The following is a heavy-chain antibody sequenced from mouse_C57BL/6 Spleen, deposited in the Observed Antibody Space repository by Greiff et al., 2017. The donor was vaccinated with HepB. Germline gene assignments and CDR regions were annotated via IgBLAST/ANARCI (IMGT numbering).Heavy chain of an antibody. CDR2: IHPNSGST. Sequence: VQLQQPGAELVKPGASVKLSCKASGYTFTSYWMHWVKQRPGQGLEWIGMIHPNSGSTNYNEKFKSKATLTVDKSSSTAYMQLSSLTSEDSAVYYCARSCYDYGGDFDYWGQGTTLTVSS. CDR3: ARSCYDYGGDFDY. CDR1: GYTFTSYW. V-gene: IGHV1-64*01. J-gene: IGHJ2*01. D-gene: IGHD2-4*01.